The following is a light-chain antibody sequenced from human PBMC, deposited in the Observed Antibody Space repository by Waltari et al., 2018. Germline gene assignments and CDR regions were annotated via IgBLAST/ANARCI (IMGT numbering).Light chain of an antibody. V-gene: IGLV2-14*03. J-gene: IGLJ3*02. CDR2: DVV. CDR1: SSDVGGYNP. Sequence: QSALSQPASVSGSPGQSITISCTGTSSDVGGYNPVPLYQQHPGSAPNLKIYDVVNRPSGVSTRFSGSKSGNTASLTISGLQGEDEAVYYCSSFTTKRTLVFGGGTKLTVL. CDR3: SSFTTKRTLV.